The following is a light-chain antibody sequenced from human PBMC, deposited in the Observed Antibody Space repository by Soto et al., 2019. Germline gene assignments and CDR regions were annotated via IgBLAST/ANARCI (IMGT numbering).Light chain of an antibody. CDR2: DVS. V-gene: IGLV2-11*01. CDR3: CSYAGTTHV. CDR1: SSDIGGYNY. J-gene: IGLJ1*01. Sequence: QSVLTQPPSVSGSPGQSVTISCTGTSSDIGGYNYVSWYQQFPGKAPKLMIYDVSKRPSGVPDRFSGSNSGNTASLTISGLQAEDEADYYCCSYAGTTHVFGTGTKLTVL.